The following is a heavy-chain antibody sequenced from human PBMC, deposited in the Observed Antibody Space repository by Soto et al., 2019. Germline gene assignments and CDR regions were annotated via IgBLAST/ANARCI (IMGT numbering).Heavy chain of an antibody. D-gene: IGHD3-3*01. CDR1: GGSFSGYY. Sequence: QVQLQQWGAGLLKPSETLSLTCAVYGGSFSGYYWSWIRQPPGKGLEWIGEINHSGSTNYNPSLKSGVTISVDTSQNQFFLKLSSVTAADTAVYYCARVPRARVTRAYWFDPWGQGTLVTVSS. V-gene: IGHV4-34*01. CDR2: INHSGST. J-gene: IGHJ5*02. CDR3: ARVPRARVTRAYWFDP.